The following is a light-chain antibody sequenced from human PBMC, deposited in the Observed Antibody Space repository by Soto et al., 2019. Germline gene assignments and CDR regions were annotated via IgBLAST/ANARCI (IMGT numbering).Light chain of an antibody. CDR1: QSVSSY. Sequence: EIVLTQSPATLSLSPGEKATLSCRASQSVSSYLAWYQQKPGQAPRLLIYDASNRATGIPARFSGSGSVTDFTPTISSLEPEDFALYYCQQRSNWPWSFGQGTKVEIK. J-gene: IGKJ1*01. V-gene: IGKV3-11*01. CDR2: DAS. CDR3: QQRSNWPWS.